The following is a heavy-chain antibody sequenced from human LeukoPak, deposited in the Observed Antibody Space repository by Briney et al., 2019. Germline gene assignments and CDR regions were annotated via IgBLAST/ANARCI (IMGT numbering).Heavy chain of an antibody. Sequence: GGALRLSCAASGFTFSSYEMHWVRQAPGKGVEWGSYISSSGRTIYYADSVKGGFTISRENAKKSLFMQMKSLRAEDTAIYYCARSHIVVIPAAISGAFDIWGQGTMVTVSS. J-gene: IGHJ3*02. D-gene: IGHD2-2*01. CDR1: GFTFSSYE. CDR2: ISSSGRTI. V-gene: IGHV3-48*03. CDR3: ARSHIVVIPAAISGAFDI.